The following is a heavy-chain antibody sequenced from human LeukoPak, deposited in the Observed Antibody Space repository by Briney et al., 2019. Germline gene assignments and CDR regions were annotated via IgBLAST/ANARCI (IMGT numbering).Heavy chain of an antibody. CDR2: INHSGST. Sequence: SETLSLTCAVYGGSFSGYYWSWIRQPPGKGLEWVGEINHSGSTNYNPSLKSRVTISVDTSKNQFSLKLSSVTAADTAVYYCARGSVAVAARTPADYWGQGTLVTVFS. CDR1: GGSFSGYY. J-gene: IGHJ4*02. V-gene: IGHV4-34*01. D-gene: IGHD6-19*01. CDR3: ARGSVAVAARTPADY.